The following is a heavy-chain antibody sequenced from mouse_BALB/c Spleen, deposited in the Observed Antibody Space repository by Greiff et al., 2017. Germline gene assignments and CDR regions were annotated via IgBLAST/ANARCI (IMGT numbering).Heavy chain of an antibody. D-gene: IGHD2-4*01. Sequence: EVQVVESGGGLVKPGGSLKLSCAASGFTFSSYAMSWVRQTPEKRLEWVASISSGGSTYYPDSVKGRFTISRDNARNILYLQMSSLRSEDTAMYYCARASTMITTSYWYFDVWGAGTTVTVSS. V-gene: IGHV5-6-5*01. CDR3: ARASTMITTSYWYFDV. CDR1: GFTFSSYA. CDR2: ISSGGST. J-gene: IGHJ1*01.